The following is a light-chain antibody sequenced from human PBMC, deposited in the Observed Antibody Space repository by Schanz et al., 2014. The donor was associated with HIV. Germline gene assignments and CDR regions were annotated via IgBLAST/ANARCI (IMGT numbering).Light chain of an antibody. Sequence: EIVMTQSPSTLSVSPGERATLSCRASQSVGGSQLAWFQLKRGQPPRLLIYATSFRAVGIPDRFSGSGSETDFTLTISGLEPEDFAVYYCQHYGDSRGTFGGGTEVDIK. V-gene: IGKV3-20*01. CDR2: ATS. CDR1: QSVGGSQ. J-gene: IGKJ4*01. CDR3: QHYGDSRGT.